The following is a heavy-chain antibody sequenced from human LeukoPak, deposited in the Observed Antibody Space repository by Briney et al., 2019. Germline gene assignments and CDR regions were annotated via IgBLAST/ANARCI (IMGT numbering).Heavy chain of an antibody. CDR2: IKSKTDGGTT. J-gene: IGHJ4*02. V-gene: IGHV3-15*01. Sequence: GGSLRLSCAASGFTFSSYSMNWVRQAPGKGLEWVGRIKSKTDGGTTDYAAPVKGRFTISRDDSKNTLYLQMNSLKTEDTAVYHCTTDDFWSGYYPHWGQGTLVTVSS. CDR3: TTDDFWSGYYPH. D-gene: IGHD3-3*01. CDR1: GFTFSSYS.